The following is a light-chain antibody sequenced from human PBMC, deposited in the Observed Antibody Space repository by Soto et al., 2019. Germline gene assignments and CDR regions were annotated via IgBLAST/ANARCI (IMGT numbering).Light chain of an antibody. CDR3: QQYYSTPLV. CDR2: WAS. J-gene: IGKJ4*01. CDR1: QSVLYSSNNKNY. Sequence: DIVLTQSPDSLAVSLGERATINCKSSQSVLYSSNNKNYLAWYQQTPGQPPKLLIYWASTRESGVPDRFSGSGSGTDFTLTISSLQAEDVAVYYCQQYYSTPLVFGGGTKVEIK. V-gene: IGKV4-1*01.